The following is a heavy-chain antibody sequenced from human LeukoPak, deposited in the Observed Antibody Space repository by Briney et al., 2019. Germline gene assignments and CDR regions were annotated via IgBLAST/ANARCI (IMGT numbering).Heavy chain of an antibody. Sequence: ETLSLTYTVSGGSISGYYWSWIRQPPGKGLEWIGYIYYSGSTNYNPSLKSRVTMSVDTSKNQFSLKLTSVTAADTAVYYCAREPRSGVTNLNWFDPWGQGTLVTVSS. J-gene: IGHJ5*02. D-gene: IGHD3-3*01. CDR3: AREPRSGVTNLNWFDP. CDR2: IYYSGST. V-gene: IGHV4-59*08. CDR1: GGSISGYY.